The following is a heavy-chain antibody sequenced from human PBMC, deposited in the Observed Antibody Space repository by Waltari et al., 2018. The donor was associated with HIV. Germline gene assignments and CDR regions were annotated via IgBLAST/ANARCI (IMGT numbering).Heavy chain of an antibody. CDR3: AHRRLARAVAGTLYNRFDP. V-gene: IGHV2-5*01. J-gene: IGHJ5*02. Sequence: QITLKESGPTLVKPTQTLTLTCTFSGFSLSTSGVGVGWIRQPPGKAPEWLALIYWNDDKRYSPSLKSRLTITKDTSKNQVVLTMTNMDPVDTATYYCAHRRLARAVAGTLYNRFDPWGQGILVTVSS. CDR2: IYWNDDK. CDR1: GFSLSTSGVG. D-gene: IGHD6-19*01.